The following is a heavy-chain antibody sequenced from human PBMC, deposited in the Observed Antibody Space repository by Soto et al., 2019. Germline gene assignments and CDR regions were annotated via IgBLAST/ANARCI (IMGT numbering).Heavy chain of an antibody. CDR2: INHSGST. V-gene: IGHV4-34*01. Sequence: PSETLSLTCAVYGGSFSGYYWTWIRQPPGKGLEWIGDINHSGSTNYNSSLKSRVTISVDTSKNQFSLKLSSVTAADTAVYYCARDPRSPGSSWYRAYYYGMDVWGQGTTVTVSS. J-gene: IGHJ6*02. CDR3: ARDPRSPGSSWYRAYYYGMDV. CDR1: GGSFSGYY. D-gene: IGHD6-13*01.